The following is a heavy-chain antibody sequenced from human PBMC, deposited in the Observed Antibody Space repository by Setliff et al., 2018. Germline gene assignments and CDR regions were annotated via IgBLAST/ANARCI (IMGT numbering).Heavy chain of an antibody. CDR1: GYSFSRHW. D-gene: IGHD6-19*01. Sequence: PGESLKISCKGSGYSFSRHWIGWVRQKPGKGLEWVGIIYPGDSETRYSPSFQGQVTMSADKSISTAYLQWSGLKASDTAIYYCARRTGFAVAGFDHWGQGTLVTSPQ. CDR3: ARRTGFAVAGFDH. J-gene: IGHJ4*02. CDR2: IYPGDSET. V-gene: IGHV5-51*01.